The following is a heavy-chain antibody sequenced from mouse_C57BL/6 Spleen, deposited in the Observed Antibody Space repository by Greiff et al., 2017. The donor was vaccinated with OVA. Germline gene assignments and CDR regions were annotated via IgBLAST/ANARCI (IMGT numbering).Heavy chain of an antibody. V-gene: IGHV1-52*01. D-gene: IGHD2-3*01. J-gene: IGHJ1*03. CDR2: IDPSDSET. Sequence: VKLQQPGAELVRPGSSVKLSCKASGYTFTSYWMHWVKQRPIQGLEWIGNIDPSDSETHYNQKFKDKATLSVDKSSSTAYMQLSSLTSEDSAVYYCARRGYDGYYGGYFDVWGTGTTVTVSS. CDR1: GYTFTSYW. CDR3: ARRGYDGYYGGYFDV.